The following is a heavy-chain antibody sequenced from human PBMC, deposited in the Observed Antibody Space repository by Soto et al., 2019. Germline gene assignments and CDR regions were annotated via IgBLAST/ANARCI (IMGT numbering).Heavy chain of an antibody. D-gene: IGHD6-13*01. V-gene: IGHV3-30-3*01. CDR1: GFTFSSYA. Sequence: QVQLVESGGGVVQPGRSLRLSCAASGFTFSSYAMHWVRQAPGKGLEWVAVISYDGSNKYYADSVKGPFTISRDNSKNTLYLQMNSLRAEDTAVYYCATYSSSWRADTQIFDYWGQGTLVTVSS. CDR3: ATYSSSWRADTQIFDY. CDR2: ISYDGSNK. J-gene: IGHJ4*02.